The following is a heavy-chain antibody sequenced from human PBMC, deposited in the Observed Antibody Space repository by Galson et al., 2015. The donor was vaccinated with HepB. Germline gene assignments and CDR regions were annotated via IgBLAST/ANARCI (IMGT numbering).Heavy chain of an antibody. CDR1: GFIFSDYY. J-gene: IGHJ5*02. Sequence: SLRLSCAASGFIFSDYYMSWIRQAPGKGLEWVSYISGSGYTIYNADSMEGRFTISRDNAKNSLYLEMHSLRVEDTAVYYCARVVTRHSTNCFDPWGQGALVTVSS. CDR3: ARVVTRHSTNCFDP. D-gene: IGHD2-15*01. V-gene: IGHV3-11*01. CDR2: ISGSGYTI.